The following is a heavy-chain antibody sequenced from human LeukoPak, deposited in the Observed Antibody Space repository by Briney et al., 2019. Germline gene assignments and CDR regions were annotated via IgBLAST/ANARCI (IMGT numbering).Heavy chain of an antibody. CDR1: GYTFTSYY. CDR2: INPSGGST. D-gene: IGHD2-15*01. Sequence: AASVEVSCKASGYTFTSYYMHWVRQAPGQGLEGMGIINPSGGSTSYAQKFQGRVTMTRDMSTSTVYMELSSLRSEDTAVYYCARWVAATPEYYYYYMDVWGKGTTVTVSS. V-gene: IGHV1-46*01. J-gene: IGHJ6*03. CDR3: ARWVAATPEYYYYYMDV.